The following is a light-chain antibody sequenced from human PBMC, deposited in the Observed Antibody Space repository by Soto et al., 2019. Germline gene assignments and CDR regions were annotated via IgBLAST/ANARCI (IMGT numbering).Light chain of an antibody. CDR1: SSDVGGYDY. CDR2: DVA. Sequence: QSALTQPASVSGSPGQSITISCTGTSSDVGGYDYVSWYQQHPGKAPKLMIYDVANRPSGVSDRFSGSKSGNTASLTISGLQAEDEADYYCSSYASLTHVVFGGGTKLTVL. J-gene: IGLJ2*01. V-gene: IGLV2-14*03. CDR3: SSYASLTHVV.